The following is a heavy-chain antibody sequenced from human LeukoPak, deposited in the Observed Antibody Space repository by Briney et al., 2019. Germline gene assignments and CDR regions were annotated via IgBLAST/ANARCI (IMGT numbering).Heavy chain of an antibody. V-gene: IGHV3-21*01. Sequence: EGSLRLSCAASGFTFSSYSMNWVRQAPGKGLEWVPSISSSGSYIYYADSVKGRFTISRDNAKNSLYLQMNSLRAEDTAVYYCARDIYYDSSGYPYWGQGTLVTVSS. CDR3: ARDIYYDSSGYPY. CDR1: GFTFSSYS. D-gene: IGHD3-22*01. CDR2: ISSSGSYI. J-gene: IGHJ4*02.